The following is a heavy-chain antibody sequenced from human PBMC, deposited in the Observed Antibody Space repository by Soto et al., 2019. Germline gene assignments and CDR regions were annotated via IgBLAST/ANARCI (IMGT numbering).Heavy chain of an antibody. D-gene: IGHD2-8*01. J-gene: IGHJ6*02. Sequence: GGSLRLSCAASGFTFSSYAMHWVRQAPGKGLEWVAVISYDGSNKYYADSVKGRFTISRDNSKNTLYLQMNSLRAEDTAVYYCARGPRGYCTNGVCPYYYYYNAMDVWGQGTTVTVSS. CDR1: GFTFSSYA. V-gene: IGHV3-30-3*01. CDR3: ARGPRGYCTNGVCPYYYYYNAMDV. CDR2: ISYDGSNK.